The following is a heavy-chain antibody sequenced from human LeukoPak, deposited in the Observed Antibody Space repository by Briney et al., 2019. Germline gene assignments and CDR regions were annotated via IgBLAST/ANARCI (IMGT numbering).Heavy chain of an antibody. CDR1: AFTSINCW. Sequence: GGSLRLFCVASAFTSINCWVSWVRHPAGKGLGVVAGKKQDGSDKCYVDSVRGRITISRDNAKNSLYLQMSSLRAGDTAVYYCARGYMTADYWGQGSLVTVSS. V-gene: IGHV3-7*05. J-gene: IGHJ4*02. D-gene: IGHD2-2*02. CDR3: ARGYMTADY. CDR2: KKQDGSDK.